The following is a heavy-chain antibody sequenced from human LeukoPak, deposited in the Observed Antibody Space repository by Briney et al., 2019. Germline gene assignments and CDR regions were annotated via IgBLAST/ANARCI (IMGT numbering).Heavy chain of an antibody. CDR1: GASISSYY. CDR2: IYYSGST. J-gene: IGHJ3*02. D-gene: IGHD3-22*01. Sequence: SETLSLTCTVSGASISSYYWSWIRQPPGRGLEWIGYIYYSGSTNYNPSLKSRVTISVDTSKNQFSLKLSSVTAADTAVYYCARVGVGYYDSSGYYRPDAFDIWGQGTMVTVSS. CDR3: ARVGVGYYDSSGYYRPDAFDI. V-gene: IGHV4-59*01.